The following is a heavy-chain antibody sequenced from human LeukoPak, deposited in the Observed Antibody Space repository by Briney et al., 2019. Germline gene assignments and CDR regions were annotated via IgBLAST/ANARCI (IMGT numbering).Heavy chain of an antibody. CDR2: ISGTGGTT. CDR3: ARALVGATTGEEDY. V-gene: IGHV3-23*01. J-gene: IGHJ4*02. Sequence: GGSLRLSCAASGFTFNNYAMTWVRQAPGKGLEWVSAISGTGGTTYYSDSVKGRFTISRDNSKNTLYLQMNSLRAEDTAVYYCARALVGATTGEEDYWGQGTLVTVSS. D-gene: IGHD1-26*01. CDR1: GFTFNNYA.